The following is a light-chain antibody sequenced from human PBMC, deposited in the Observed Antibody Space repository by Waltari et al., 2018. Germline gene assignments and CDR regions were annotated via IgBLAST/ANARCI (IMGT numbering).Light chain of an antibody. J-gene: IGLJ1*01. Sequence: QSVLTQPPSVSATPGQKVTISCSGSTSNIGNEFVSWYQQLPGTVPNRLVYDTYKRPAAIPDRCSGVKSCTSATLHITRLQTGDEAHYYGGGWDTSLTAYVCGTGTEGTVL. V-gene: IGLV1-51*01. CDR2: DTY. CDR3: GGWDTSLTAYV. CDR1: TSNIGNEF.